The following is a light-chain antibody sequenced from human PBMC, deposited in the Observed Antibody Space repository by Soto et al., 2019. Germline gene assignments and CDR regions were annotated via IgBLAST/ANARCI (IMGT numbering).Light chain of an antibody. J-gene: IGKJ1*01. CDR3: QHYGRAPV. CDR1: QSVTSTS. CDR2: ATS. Sequence: DIVLAQSPGTLSLSPGERATLSCRASQSVTSTSLAWYQQRPGQVPRLLFYATSGRAIGVPDRFTGSGSGTDFTLTISRLEPEDFAVYYCQHYGRAPVFGQGTKGEIK. V-gene: IGKV3-20*01.